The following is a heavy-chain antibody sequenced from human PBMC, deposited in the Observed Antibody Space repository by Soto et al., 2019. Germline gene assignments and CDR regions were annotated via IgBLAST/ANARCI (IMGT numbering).Heavy chain of an antibody. V-gene: IGHV3-64D*06. D-gene: IGHD3-3*01. CDR2: IRSTGGSK. CDR1: GFTFSAYA. CDR3: VKATIFDPAAPRNFDY. Sequence: GGSLRLSCSASGFTFSAYAMQWVRQAPGKGLEYISAIRSTGGSKYYADSVKGRFTIARDNSKNTLYLQMSSLRPEDTAVYYCVKATIFDPAAPRNFDYWGQGTLVTVSS. J-gene: IGHJ4*02.